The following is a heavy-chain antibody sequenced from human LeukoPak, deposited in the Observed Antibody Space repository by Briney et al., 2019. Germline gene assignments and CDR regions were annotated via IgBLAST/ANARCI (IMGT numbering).Heavy chain of an antibody. V-gene: IGHV1-2*02. D-gene: IGHD3-3*01. J-gene: IGHJ4*02. CDR1: GYTFSGYY. Sequence: ASVKVSCKASGYTFSGYYLHWVRQAPGQGLEWMGWISPTSGGTNYAQKFQGRVTMTRDTSISTAYMELSRLRSDDTALYYCARDHDHSYDYWGQGTLATVSS. CDR3: ARDHDHSYDY. CDR2: ISPTSGGT.